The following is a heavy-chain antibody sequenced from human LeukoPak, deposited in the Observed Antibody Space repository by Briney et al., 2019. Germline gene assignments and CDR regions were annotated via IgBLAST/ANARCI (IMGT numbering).Heavy chain of an antibody. D-gene: IGHD3-3*01. Sequence: PGGSLRLSCAASGFRFSNYWMDWVRQAPGKGLEWVASIKPDESEKEYVKSVKGRFTISRDNAKNSIHLQMTSLRVEDTAVYYCARPNPYYDFWSGYYKEDYFDYWGQGTLVTVSS. J-gene: IGHJ4*02. CDR2: IKPDESEK. CDR1: GFRFSNYW. CDR3: ARPNPYYDFWSGYYKEDYFDY. V-gene: IGHV3-7*01.